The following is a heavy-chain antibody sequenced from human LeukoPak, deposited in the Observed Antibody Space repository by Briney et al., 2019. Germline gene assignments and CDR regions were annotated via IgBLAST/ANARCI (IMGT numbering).Heavy chain of an antibody. Sequence: GGSLRLSCAASGFTFIDFAMTWVRQAPGKGLEWVSTIADAGTYYADSVKGRFIISRDNSKNMLYLQLNSLRADDTAMYYCARNLGPFDVRGHGTMVTVSS. CDR1: GFTFIDFA. D-gene: IGHD3-16*01. V-gene: IGHV3-23*01. CDR3: ARNLGPFDV. CDR2: IADAGT. J-gene: IGHJ3*01.